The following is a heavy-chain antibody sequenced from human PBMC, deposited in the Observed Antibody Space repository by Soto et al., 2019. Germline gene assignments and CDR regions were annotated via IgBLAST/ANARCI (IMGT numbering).Heavy chain of an antibody. J-gene: IGHJ4*02. CDR1: GFTFSSYS. V-gene: IGHV3-23*01. Sequence: EVQLLESGGGLVQPGGSLRLSCAASGFTFSSYSMSWVRQAPGKGLEWVSGFRGSGDDGTTYYADSVKGRFTISRDNSNNMLFLKMNSLRGEDTAIYSCAKKVNSGSGSQYFDYWGQGTLVTVSS. CDR2: FRGSGDDGTT. D-gene: IGHD3-10*01. CDR3: AKKVNSGSGSQYFDY.